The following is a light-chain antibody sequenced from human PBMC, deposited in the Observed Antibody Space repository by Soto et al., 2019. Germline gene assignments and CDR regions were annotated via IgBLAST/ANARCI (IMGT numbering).Light chain of an antibody. CDR2: EVS. V-gene: IGLV2-8*01. Sequence: QSALTQPPSASGSPGQSVTISCTGTSSDVGGYNYVSWYQQHPGNAPKLMIYEVSKRPSGVPDRFSGSKSGNTAALTVSGLQAEAEADYYCSSCARSNGVFGTGTKLTVL. CDR1: SSDVGGYNY. CDR3: SSCARSNGV. J-gene: IGLJ1*01.